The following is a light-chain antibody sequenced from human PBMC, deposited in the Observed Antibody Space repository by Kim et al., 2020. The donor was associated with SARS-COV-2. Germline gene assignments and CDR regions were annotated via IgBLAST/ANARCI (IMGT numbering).Light chain of an antibody. V-gene: IGKV1-39*01. J-gene: IGKJ2*03. CDR3: QQTYSTPLYS. CDR2: AAS. CDR1: QSISSY. Sequence: ASGGDRVPITCRASQSISSYLNWYQQKPGKAPKLLIYAASSLQSGVPSRFSGSGSGTDFTLTISSLQPEDFATYYCQQTYSTPLYSFGQGTKLEI.